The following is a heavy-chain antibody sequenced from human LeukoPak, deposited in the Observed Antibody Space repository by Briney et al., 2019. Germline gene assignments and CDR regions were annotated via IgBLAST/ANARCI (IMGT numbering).Heavy chain of an antibody. CDR1: GFTFSSYG. CDR2: ISYDGSNK. CDR3: AKGHYDILTGGQNYYGMDV. V-gene: IGHV3-30*18. D-gene: IGHD3-9*01. J-gene: IGHJ6*04. Sequence: GGSLRLSCAASGFTFSSYGMHWVRQAPGKGLEWVSVISYDGSNKYYADSVKGRFTISRDNSKKKLYLQMNSLRAEDTAVYYCAKGHYDILTGGQNYYGMDVWGKGTTVTVSS.